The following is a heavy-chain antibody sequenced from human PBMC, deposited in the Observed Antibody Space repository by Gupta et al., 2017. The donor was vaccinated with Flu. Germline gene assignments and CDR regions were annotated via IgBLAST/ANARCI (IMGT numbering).Heavy chain of an antibody. V-gene: IGHV4-34*01. CDR2: INHSGST. J-gene: IGHJ4*02. CDR1: GGSFSGYY. CDR3: ARGIYSGDQHPYYFDY. Sequence: QVQLQQWGAGLLKPSETLSLTCAVYGGSFSGYYWSWIRQPPGKGLEWIGEINHSGSTNYNPSLKSRVTISVDTSKNQFSLKLSSVTAADTAVYYCARGIYSGDQHPYYFDYWGQGTLVTVSA. D-gene: IGHD4-17*01.